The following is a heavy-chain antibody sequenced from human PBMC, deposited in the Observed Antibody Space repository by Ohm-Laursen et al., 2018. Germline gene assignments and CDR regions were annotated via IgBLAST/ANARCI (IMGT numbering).Heavy chain of an antibody. Sequence: GTLSLTCTVSGGSISSYYWSWIRQPPGKRLEWIGYIYYSGSTNCSPSLKSRVTISVDTSKNQFSLNLSSVTAADTAVYYCASQGDGYSPFDYWGQGTLVTVSS. CDR1: GGSISSYY. J-gene: IGHJ4*02. CDR3: ASQGDGYSPFDY. CDR2: IYYSGST. V-gene: IGHV4-59*08. D-gene: IGHD5-24*01.